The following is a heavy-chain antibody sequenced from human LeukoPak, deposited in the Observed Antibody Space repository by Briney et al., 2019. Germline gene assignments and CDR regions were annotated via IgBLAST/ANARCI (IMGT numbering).Heavy chain of an antibody. CDR1: GFTFDDYA. CDR2: ISWNNDNR. Sequence: PGGSLRLSCAASGFTFDDYAMHWVRQAPGKGLEWVSGISWNNDNRGYADSVKGRFTISRDNAKNSLYLQMNSLRAEDTALYYRAKDMVGSGGSGSGFDSWGQGTLVTVSS. D-gene: IGHD3-3*01. J-gene: IGHJ4*02. V-gene: IGHV3-9*01. CDR3: AKDMVGSGGSGSGFDS.